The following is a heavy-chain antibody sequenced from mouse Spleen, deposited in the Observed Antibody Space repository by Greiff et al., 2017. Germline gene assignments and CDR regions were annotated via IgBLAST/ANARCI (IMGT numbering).Heavy chain of an antibody. V-gene: IGHV5-16*01. Sequence: EVMLVESEGGLVQPGSSMKLSCTASGFTFSDYYMAWVRQVPEKGLEWVANINYDDSSTYYLDSLKSRFIISRDNAKNILYLQMSSLKSEDTATYYCAREGLRHWYFDVWGAGTTVTVSS. D-gene: IGHD2-2*01. CDR3: AREGLRHWYFDV. CDR1: GFTFSDYY. CDR2: INYDDSST. J-gene: IGHJ1*01.